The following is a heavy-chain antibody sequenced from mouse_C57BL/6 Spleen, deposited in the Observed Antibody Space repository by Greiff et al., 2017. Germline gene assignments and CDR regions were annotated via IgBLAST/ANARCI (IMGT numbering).Heavy chain of an antibody. Sequence: QVQLQQSGAELARPGASVKLSCKASGYTFTSYGISWVKQRTGRGLEWIGEIYPRSGNTYYNEKFKGKATLTADKSSSTAYMELRSLTSEDSAVYVCASPYDGYYAMYYWGQGTSVTVAS. D-gene: IGHD2-12*01. CDR1: GYTFTSYG. V-gene: IGHV1-81*01. CDR2: IYPRSGNT. CDR3: ASPYDGYYAMYY. J-gene: IGHJ4*01.